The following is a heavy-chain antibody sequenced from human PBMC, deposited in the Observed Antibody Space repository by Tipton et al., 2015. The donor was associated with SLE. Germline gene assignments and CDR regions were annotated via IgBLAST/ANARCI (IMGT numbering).Heavy chain of an antibody. CDR2: IYYSGST. CDR3: ARGARGYSYG. J-gene: IGHJ4*02. V-gene: IGHV4-59*01. Sequence: TLSLTCAVYGGSFSGFYWSWIRQPPGKGLEWIGYIYYSGSTNYNPSLKSRVTISVDTSKNQFSLKLTSVTAADTAVYYCARGARGYSYGWGQGALVTVSS. CDR1: GGSFSGFY. D-gene: IGHD5-18*01.